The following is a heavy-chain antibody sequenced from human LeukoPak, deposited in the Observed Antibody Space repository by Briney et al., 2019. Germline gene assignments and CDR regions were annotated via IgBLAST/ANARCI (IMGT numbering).Heavy chain of an antibody. Sequence: GGSLRLSCAASGFTVSTNYMSWVRQAPGKGLEWVAVIYSDGKTYYADSVKGRFTISRDNSKNTLWPQMNTLRAEDTAVYYWSGINSGDDFWGQRPLVTLYS. V-gene: IGHV3-53*01. J-gene: IGHJ4*02. CDR1: GFTVSTNY. CDR3: SGINSGDDF. CDR2: IYSDGKT. D-gene: IGHD5-12*01.